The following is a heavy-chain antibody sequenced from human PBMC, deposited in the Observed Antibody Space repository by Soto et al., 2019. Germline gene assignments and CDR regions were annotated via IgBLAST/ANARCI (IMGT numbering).Heavy chain of an antibody. V-gene: IGHV1-24*01. CDR2: FDPEDGET. CDR1: GYTLTELS. D-gene: IGHD1-26*01. CDR3: ATGATIVGAPYGMDV. Sequence: ASVKVSCKVSGYTLTELSMNWVPQAPGKGLEWMGCFDPEDGETIYAQKFQGRVTMTEDTSTDTAYMELSSLRSEDTAVYYCATGATIVGAPYGMDVWGQGTTGTVSS. J-gene: IGHJ6*02.